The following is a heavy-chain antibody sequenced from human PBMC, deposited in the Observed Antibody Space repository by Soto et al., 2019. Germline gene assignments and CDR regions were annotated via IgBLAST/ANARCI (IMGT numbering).Heavy chain of an antibody. CDR3: SRSLDS. Sequence: GGSLRLSCAASGFTFSTYWMDWVRQTPGKGLEWVANINQDGSEKNYVDSVKGRFTIYRDNAKNSLYLQMSSLTAEDSALYYCSRSLDSWGQGTLVTVSS. CDR1: GFTFSTYW. J-gene: IGHJ4*02. V-gene: IGHV3-7*01. CDR2: INQDGSEK.